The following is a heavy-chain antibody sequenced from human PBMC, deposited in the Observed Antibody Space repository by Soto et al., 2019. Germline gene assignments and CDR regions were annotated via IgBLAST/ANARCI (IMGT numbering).Heavy chain of an antibody. V-gene: IGHV1-69*08. Sequence: QVQLVQSGAEVKKPGSSVKVSCKASGGTFSSYTISWVRQAPGQGLEWMGRIIPILGIANYAQKFQGRVTXHASKXXSPAYMELSSLRSEDTAVYYCAREGVCSSGWDADYWGQGTLVTVSS. J-gene: IGHJ4*02. CDR3: AREGVCSSGWDADY. D-gene: IGHD6-19*01. CDR2: IIPILGIA. CDR1: GGTFSSYT.